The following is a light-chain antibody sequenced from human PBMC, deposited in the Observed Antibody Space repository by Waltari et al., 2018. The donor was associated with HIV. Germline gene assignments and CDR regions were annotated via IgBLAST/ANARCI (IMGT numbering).Light chain of an antibody. CDR2: EVT. CDR3: CSYAGSSTLL. Sequence: QSALTQPAPVSGPPGQSIPISCTGTSNDVGRYNLVSWYQHHPGKAPKLVIFEVTKRPSGVSNRFSASKSGNTASLTISGLQAEDEADYYCCSYAGSSTLLFGGGTKLSVL. J-gene: IGLJ2*01. CDR1: SNDVGRYNL. V-gene: IGLV2-23*02.